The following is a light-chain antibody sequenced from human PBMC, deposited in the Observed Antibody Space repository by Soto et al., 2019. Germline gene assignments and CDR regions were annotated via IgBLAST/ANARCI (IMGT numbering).Light chain of an antibody. CDR1: SSDVGRFNF. V-gene: IGLV2-8*01. Sequence: QSVLTQPPSASGSPGQSVTISCTGTSSDVGRFNFVSWYQQHPGKAPRLLIYEVTKRPSGVPDRFSGSKSGNAASLTVSGLQLEDEPDYFCTSYPGSRDFYVFGTGTKVTVL. J-gene: IGLJ1*01. CDR2: EVT. CDR3: TSYPGSRDFYV.